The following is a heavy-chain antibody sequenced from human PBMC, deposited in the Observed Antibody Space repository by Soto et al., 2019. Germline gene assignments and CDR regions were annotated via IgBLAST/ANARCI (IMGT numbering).Heavy chain of an antibody. V-gene: IGHV3-53*01. CDR1: GFTVSSNY. J-gene: IGHJ1*01. D-gene: IGHD3-22*01. CDR3: ARDRVESGYPEYFQH. Sequence: EVQLVESGEGFIPPGGSLRLCCAASGFTVSSNYMSWVRQVPGKGLEWVSVIYSGGSTYYADSVKGRFTISRDNSKNTLYLQVNSLRAEDTAGYYCARDRVESGYPEYFQHWGQGTLVTVSS. CDR2: IYSGGST.